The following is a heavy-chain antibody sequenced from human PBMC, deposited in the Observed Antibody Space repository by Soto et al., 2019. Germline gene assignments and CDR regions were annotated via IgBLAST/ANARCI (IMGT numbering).Heavy chain of an antibody. CDR1: GFTFSSYG. CDR3: AKEGGSYDSSGPNDY. Sequence: QVQLVESGGGVVQPGRSLRLSCAASGFTFSSYGMHWVRQAPGKGLEWVAVISYDGSNKYYADSVKGRFTISRDNSKNTLYLQMNSLRAEDTAVYYCAKEGGSYDSSGPNDYWGQGTLVTVSS. D-gene: IGHD3-22*01. J-gene: IGHJ4*02. CDR2: ISYDGSNK. V-gene: IGHV3-30*18.